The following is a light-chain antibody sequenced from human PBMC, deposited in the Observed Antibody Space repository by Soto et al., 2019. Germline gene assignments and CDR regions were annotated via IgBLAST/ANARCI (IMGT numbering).Light chain of an antibody. CDR1: SSDVGTYNY. CDR2: EVT. V-gene: IGLV2-8*01. J-gene: IGLJ3*02. CDR3: SSSAGPVNWV. Sequence: QSALTQPPSASGSPGQSVTISCTGTSSDVGTYNYVSWYQQHPGKAPKLMIYEVTKRPSGVPDRFSGSKSGNTASLTVSGLQAEDEADYYCSSSAGPVNWVFGGGTKLAVL.